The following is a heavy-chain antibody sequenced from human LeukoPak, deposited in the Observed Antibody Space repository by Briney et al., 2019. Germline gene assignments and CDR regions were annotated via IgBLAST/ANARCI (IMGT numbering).Heavy chain of an antibody. Sequence: GGSLRLSCAASGFTFSSYGMHWVRQAPGKGLEWVAFIRYDGSNKYYADSVKGRFTISRDNSKNTLYLQMNSLRAEDTAVYYCAAGAVAGPRLTPKGFSNYWGQGTLVTVSS. CDR1: GFTFSSYG. D-gene: IGHD6-19*01. CDR2: IRYDGSNK. J-gene: IGHJ4*02. CDR3: AAGAVAGPRLTPKGFSNY. V-gene: IGHV3-30*02.